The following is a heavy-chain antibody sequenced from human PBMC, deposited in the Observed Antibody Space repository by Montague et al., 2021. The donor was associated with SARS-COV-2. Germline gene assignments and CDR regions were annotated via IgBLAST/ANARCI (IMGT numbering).Heavy chain of an antibody. CDR1: GASMRSYY. V-gene: IGHV4-59*12. D-gene: IGHD6-13*01. CDR2: TYYSRST. Sequence: SETLSLTCTVSGASMRSYYWTWVRQSPGKGLEWIGYTYYSRSTSYAPSLKSRVTISVDTSKNQFSLKLSSVTAADTAVYYCARLGRQQLVRLSGMDVWGQGTTVTVSS. J-gene: IGHJ6*02. CDR3: ARLGRQQLVRLSGMDV.